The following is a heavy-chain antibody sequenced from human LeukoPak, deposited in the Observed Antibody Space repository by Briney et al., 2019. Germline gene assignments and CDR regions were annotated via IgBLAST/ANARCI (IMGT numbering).Heavy chain of an antibody. CDR2: IRHDGSNK. CDR1: GFTFSSYG. V-gene: IGHV3-30*02. CDR3: AKDTHIGYGDPSALYDC. J-gene: IGHJ4*02. D-gene: IGHD4-17*01. Sequence: GGSLRLSCAASGFTFSSYGMHWVRQAPGKGLEWVAFIRHDGSNKYYGDSVKGRFTISRDNSKNTLYLQMNSLRAEDTSVYYCAKDTHIGYGDPSALYDCWGQGTLVTVSS.